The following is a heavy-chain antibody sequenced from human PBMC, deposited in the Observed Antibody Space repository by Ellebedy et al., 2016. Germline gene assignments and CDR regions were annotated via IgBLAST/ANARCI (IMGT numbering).Heavy chain of an antibody. D-gene: IGHD2-21*02. CDR3: TTMFCGGDCYYYYYYGMDV. CDR2: IKSKTDGGTT. V-gene: IGHV3-15*01. Sequence: GGSLRLSXAASGFTFSNAWMSWVRQAPGKGLEWVGRIKSKTDGGTTDYAAPVKGRFTISRDDSKNTLYLQMNSLKTEDTAVYYCTTMFCGGDCYYYYYYGMDVWGQGTTVTVSS. J-gene: IGHJ6*02. CDR1: GFTFSNAW.